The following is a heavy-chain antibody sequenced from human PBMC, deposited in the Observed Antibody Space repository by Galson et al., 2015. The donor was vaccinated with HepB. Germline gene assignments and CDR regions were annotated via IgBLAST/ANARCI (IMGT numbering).Heavy chain of an antibody. Sequence: SLRLSCAASGFTLDDYAMHWVRQAPGKGLEWVAVISYDGSNKYYADSVKGRFTISRDNSKNTLYLQMNSLRAEDTAVYYCARGQQQLAYYFDYWGQGTLVTVSS. CDR1: GFTLDDYA. J-gene: IGHJ4*02. D-gene: IGHD6-13*01. CDR2: ISYDGSNK. V-gene: IGHV3-30-3*01. CDR3: ARGQQQLAYYFDY.